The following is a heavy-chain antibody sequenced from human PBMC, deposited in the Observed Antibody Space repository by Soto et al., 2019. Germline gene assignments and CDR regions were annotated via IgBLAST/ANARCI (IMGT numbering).Heavy chain of an antibody. D-gene: IGHD2-15*01. Sequence: DVQLLESGGGLVQPEGSLRLSCAASGFTFSSYAMGWVRQGPGKGLEWVAVVSIGGSTHYADSVRGRFTISIDNSKHTLSLQVNSLTAEDTAVYFCANRRGAGGHFDYWGQGALVTVSS. CDR1: GFTFSSYA. CDR2: VSIGGST. V-gene: IGHV3-23*01. CDR3: ANRRGAGGHFDY. J-gene: IGHJ4*02.